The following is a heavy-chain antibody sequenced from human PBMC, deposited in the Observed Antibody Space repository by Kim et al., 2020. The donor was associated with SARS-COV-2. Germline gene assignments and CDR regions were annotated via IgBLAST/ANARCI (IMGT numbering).Heavy chain of an antibody. D-gene: IGHD3-3*01. CDR3: AGDQEWYDAFDI. J-gene: IGHJ3*02. V-gene: IGHV4-59*01. Sequence: NYNPALKSRVTIAVDTSKNQFSLKLSSVAAADKAVYYCAGDQEWYDAFDIWGQGTMVTVSS.